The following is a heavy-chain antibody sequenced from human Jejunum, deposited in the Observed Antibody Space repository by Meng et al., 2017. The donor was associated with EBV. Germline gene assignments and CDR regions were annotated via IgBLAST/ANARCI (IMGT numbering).Heavy chain of an antibody. Sequence: RQESGPGLVKPSGTLSLTCAVSTDFISSYEWWSWVRQPPGKGLEWLGEINQVGSTYYNPSLKSRVTISIDTSKRQFSLRLNSMTAADTAVYYCARASSERLLDYWGQGTLVTVSS. CDR2: INQVGST. CDR3: ARASSERLLDY. D-gene: IGHD1-14*01. CDR1: TDFISSYEW. J-gene: IGHJ4*02. V-gene: IGHV4-4*02.